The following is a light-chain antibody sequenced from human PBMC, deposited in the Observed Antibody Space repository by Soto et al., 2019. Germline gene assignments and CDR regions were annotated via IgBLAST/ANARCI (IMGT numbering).Light chain of an antibody. CDR1: QGISNY. V-gene: IGKV1-27*01. J-gene: IGKJ1*01. CDR2: AAS. Sequence: DIQMTQSPSSLSASVGDRVTITCRASQGISNYLAWYQQKPGKVPKLLIYAASTLQSGVPSRCSGSGSGTDFTRTISCLQPEDVATYYCQNYNSAPRTFGQGTNVVIK. CDR3: QNYNSAPRT.